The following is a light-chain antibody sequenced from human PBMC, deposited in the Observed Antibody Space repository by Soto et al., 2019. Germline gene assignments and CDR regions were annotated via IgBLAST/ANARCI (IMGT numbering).Light chain of an antibody. CDR1: QTITIC. J-gene: IGKJ1*01. CDR3: QHYNSYSEA. V-gene: IGKV1-5*03. Sequence: DIQLTQSPSTLSLSVGERVTITCRASQTITICLAWYQQKPGKAPRLLIYKASTLTSGVPSRFSGSGSGTEFTLTISSLQPDDFATYYCQHYNSYSEAFGQGTKVDIK. CDR2: KAS.